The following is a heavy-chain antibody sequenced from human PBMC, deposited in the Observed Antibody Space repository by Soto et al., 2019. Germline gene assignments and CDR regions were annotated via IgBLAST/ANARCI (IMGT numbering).Heavy chain of an antibody. CDR3: ARQTTVTPATPYYYYGMDV. V-gene: IGHV5-51*01. CDR2: IYPGDSDT. D-gene: IGHD4-17*01. J-gene: IGHJ6*02. CDR1: GYSFTSYW. Sequence: PGESLKISCKGSGYSFTSYWIGWVRQMPGKGLGWMGIIYPGDSDTRYSPSFQGQVTISADKSISTAYLQWSSLKASDTAMYYCARQTTVTPATPYYYYGMDVWGQGTTVTVSS.